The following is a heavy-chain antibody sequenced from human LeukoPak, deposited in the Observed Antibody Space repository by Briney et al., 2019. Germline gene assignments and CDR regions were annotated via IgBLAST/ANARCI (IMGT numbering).Heavy chain of an antibody. CDR1: GGSISSSSYY. V-gene: IGHV4-39*01. Sequence: SETLSLTCTVSGGSISSSSYYWGWLRQPPGKGLEWIGSIYYSGSTYYNPSLKSRVTISVDTSKNQFSLKLSSVTAADTAVYYCAIRRGYSYDVSGWGQGTLVTVSS. D-gene: IGHD5-18*01. CDR3: AIRRGYSYDVSG. J-gene: IGHJ4*02. CDR2: IYYSGST.